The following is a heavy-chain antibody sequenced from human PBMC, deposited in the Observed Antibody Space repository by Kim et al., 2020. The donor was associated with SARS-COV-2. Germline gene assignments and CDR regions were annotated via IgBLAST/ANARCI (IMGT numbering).Heavy chain of an antibody. D-gene: IGHD1-26*01. V-gene: IGHV3-23*01. Sequence: ADSVKGRFTISRDNSKNPVFLQMNSLRAEDTAVYYCAKSRGTSGRGGHFDYWGQGTLVTVSS. J-gene: IGHJ4*02. CDR3: AKSRGTSGRGGHFDY.